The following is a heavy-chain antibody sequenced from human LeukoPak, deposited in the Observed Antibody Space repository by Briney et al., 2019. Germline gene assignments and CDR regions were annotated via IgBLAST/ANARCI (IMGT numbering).Heavy chain of an antibody. Sequence: SETLSLTCTVSGDSISSYYWTWIRQPPGKGLEWIGSICYSENTYYNPSLKSRVTISVDTSKNQFSLKLSSVTAADTAVYYCARRPPCTNGVCPFDYWGQGTLVTVSS. CDR1: GDSISSYY. D-gene: IGHD2-8*01. J-gene: IGHJ4*02. CDR3: ARRPPCTNGVCPFDY. CDR2: ICYSENT. V-gene: IGHV4-39*01.